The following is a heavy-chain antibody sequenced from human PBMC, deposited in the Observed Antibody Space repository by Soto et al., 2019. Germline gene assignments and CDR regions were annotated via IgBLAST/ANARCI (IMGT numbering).Heavy chain of an antibody. J-gene: IGHJ6*02. CDR1: GVTFSSYA. V-gene: IGHV1-69*13. CDR3: ARGLRITIFGVAEMDV. CDR2: IIPVFGTA. Sequence: SVKVSCKASGVTFSSYAISWVRQAPGQGLEWMGGIIPVFGTANYAQKFRGRVTITADESTSTVYMELSSLRSEDTAVYYCARGLRITIFGVAEMDVWGQGTTVTVSS. D-gene: IGHD3-3*01.